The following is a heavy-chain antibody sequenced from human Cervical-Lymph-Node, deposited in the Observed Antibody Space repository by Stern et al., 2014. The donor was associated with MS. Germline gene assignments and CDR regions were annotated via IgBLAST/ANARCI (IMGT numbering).Heavy chain of an antibody. CDR1: GFTFSHYS. CDR2: ISTTSTHT. J-gene: IGHJ4*02. CDR3: ARARVGDYARSPHLDS. V-gene: IGHV3-21*01. D-gene: IGHD4-17*01. Sequence: EVQLVESGECLVKPGESLRLSCDASGFTFSHYSINWIRQAPGQGLEWISSISTTSTHTYYADSVEGRFTISRDSAKDSVSLHMVSLRAEDTAVYYCARARVGDYARSPHLDSWGQGTLVTVSS.